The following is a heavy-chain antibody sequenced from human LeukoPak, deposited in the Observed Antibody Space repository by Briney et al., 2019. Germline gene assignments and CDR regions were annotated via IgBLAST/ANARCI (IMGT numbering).Heavy chain of an antibody. CDR1: GGSISSYY. J-gene: IGHJ4*02. CDR3: ARTELGISATGGYYFDY. CDR2: IYTSGST. D-gene: IGHD7-27*01. Sequence: SETLSLTCTVSGGSISSYYWSWIRQPPGKGLEWIGRIYTSGSTNYNPSLKSRVTISVDTSKNQFSLKLSSVTAADTAVYYCARTELGISATGGYYFDYWGQGTLVTVSS. V-gene: IGHV4-4*08.